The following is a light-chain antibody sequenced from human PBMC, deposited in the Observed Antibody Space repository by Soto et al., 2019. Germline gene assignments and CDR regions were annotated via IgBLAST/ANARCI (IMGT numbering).Light chain of an antibody. CDR1: QSVSSY. CDR2: DAS. V-gene: IGKV3-11*01. Sequence: EIVLTQSPATLSLSPGERATLSCRASQSVSSYLAWYQQKPGQAPRLLIYDASNRATGIPARFSGSGSGTDFTLTISSLEPEDFAVYYCQQRSKSLIFGGGTKVEIK. J-gene: IGKJ4*01. CDR3: QQRSKSLI.